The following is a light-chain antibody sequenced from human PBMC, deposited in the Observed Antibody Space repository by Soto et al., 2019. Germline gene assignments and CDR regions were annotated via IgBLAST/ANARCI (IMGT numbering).Light chain of an antibody. J-gene: IGLJ3*02. CDR2: EVT. Sequence: QSALTQPPSASGSPGQSVTISCTGTSSDVGGYVSWYQQHPDKAPKLMIYEVTKRPSGVPDRFSGSKSGNTASLTVSGLHAADEADYYCSSYAGTWVFGGGTKLTVL. CDR3: SSYAGTWV. CDR1: SSDVGGY. V-gene: IGLV2-8*01.